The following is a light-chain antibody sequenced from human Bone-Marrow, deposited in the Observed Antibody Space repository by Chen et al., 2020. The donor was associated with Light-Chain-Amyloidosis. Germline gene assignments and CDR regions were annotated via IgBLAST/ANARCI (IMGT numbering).Light chain of an antibody. V-gene: IGLV1-47*01. CDR2: NDN. Sequence: QSVLTQPPSASGTPGQRVLLPCSRSSSNIGKNYVYWYQQLPGAAPKLLIYNDNQRPSGVSDRFSGSKSDTSATLAISGLRSEDEADYHCAAWDSGLSGVIFGGGSKLTVL. CDR3: AAWDSGLSGVI. J-gene: IGLJ2*01. CDR1: SSNIGKNY.